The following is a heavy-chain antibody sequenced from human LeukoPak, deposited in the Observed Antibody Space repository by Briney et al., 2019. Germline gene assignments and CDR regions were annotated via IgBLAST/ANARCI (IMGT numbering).Heavy chain of an antibody. CDR2: ISYDGSNK. Sequence: GGSLRLSCAASGFTFSSYAMHWVRQAPGKGLEWVAVISYDGSNKYYANSVKGRFTISRDNSKNTLYLQMNSLRGEDTAVCYCARALNTGETSYAMGDYWGQGTLVTVSS. CDR3: ARALNTGETSYAMGDY. D-gene: IGHD3-10*01. V-gene: IGHV3-30*04. CDR1: GFTFSSYA. J-gene: IGHJ4*02.